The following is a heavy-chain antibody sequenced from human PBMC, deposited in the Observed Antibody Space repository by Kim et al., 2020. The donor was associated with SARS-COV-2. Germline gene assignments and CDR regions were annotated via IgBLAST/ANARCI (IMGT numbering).Heavy chain of an antibody. CDR1: GFTFSTYA. V-gene: IGHV3-64D*06. J-gene: IGHJ4*02. CDR2: ISSNGGST. CDR3: VRGREIEEMATDIDC. D-gene: IGHD2-8*01. Sequence: GGSLRLSCSASGFTFSTYAMHWVRQAPGKGLEYVSGISSNGGSTYYADSVKGRFTISRDNSKNMLYFQMSSLRAEDTAVYYCVRGREIEEMATDIDCWGQGSLVTVSS.